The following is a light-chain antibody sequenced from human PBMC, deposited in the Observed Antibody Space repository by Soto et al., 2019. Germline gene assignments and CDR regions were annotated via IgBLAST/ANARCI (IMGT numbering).Light chain of an antibody. Sequence: DFRMTQSPSPLSASVGDRVTITCRASQNIRSRLAWFQQKPGKAPKPLIYDASSLDNGVPQRFSGSGSGTEFTLASNSLQTDDVSTSYCEQYHSYWPFGRGTKLE. J-gene: IGKJ1*01. V-gene: IGKV1-5*01. CDR2: DAS. CDR3: EQYHSYWP. CDR1: QNIRSR.